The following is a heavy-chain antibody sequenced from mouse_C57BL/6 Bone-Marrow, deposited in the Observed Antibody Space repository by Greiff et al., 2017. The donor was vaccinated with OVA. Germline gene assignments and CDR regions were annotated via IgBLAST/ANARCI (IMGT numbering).Heavy chain of an antibody. CDR1: GYTFTSYW. CDR3: ARESENSSGFFDY. J-gene: IGHJ2*01. D-gene: IGHD3-2*02. Sequence: VQLQQPGAELVKPGASVKMSCKASGYTFTSYWITWVKQRPGQGLEWIGDIYPGSGSTNYNEKFKSKATLTVDTSSSTAYMQLSSLTSEDSAVYYCARESENSSGFFDYWGQGTTLTVSS. V-gene: IGHV1-55*01. CDR2: IYPGSGST.